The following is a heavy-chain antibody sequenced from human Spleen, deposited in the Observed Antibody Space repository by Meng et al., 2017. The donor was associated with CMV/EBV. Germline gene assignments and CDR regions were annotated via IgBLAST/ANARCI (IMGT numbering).Heavy chain of an antibody. D-gene: IGHD6-13*01. CDR2: INHSGST. CDR1: GGSFSGYY. CDR3: VRVRAAGAFDI. Sequence: SETLSLTCAVYGGSFSGYYRSWIRQPPGKGLEWIGEINHSGSTNYNPSLKSRVTTSVDTSKNQFSLNLSFVTAADTAVYYCVRVRAAGAFDIWGQGTMVTVSS. V-gene: IGHV4-34*01. J-gene: IGHJ3*02.